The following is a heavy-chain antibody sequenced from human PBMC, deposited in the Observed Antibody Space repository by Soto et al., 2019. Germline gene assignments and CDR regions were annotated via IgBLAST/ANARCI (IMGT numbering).Heavy chain of an antibody. J-gene: IGHJ4*01. CDR2: VYSSGST. Sequence: SGPTLVNPTQTLTLTCTFSGFSLSTSGMRVSWIRQPPGKGLEWIGYVYSSGSTHYNPSLKSRLTISVDTPKNQFSLHLSSVTAADTAVYHCARAPRGGSFHYFDYWGHGTLVTVSS. CDR3: ARAPRGGSFHYFDY. V-gene: IGHV4-61*08. CDR1: GFSLSTSGMR. D-gene: IGHD2-15*01.